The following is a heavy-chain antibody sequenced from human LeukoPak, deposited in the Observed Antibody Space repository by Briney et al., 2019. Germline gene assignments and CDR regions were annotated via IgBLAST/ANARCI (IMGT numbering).Heavy chain of an antibody. V-gene: IGHV4-39*01. CDR1: GGSISSSSYY. CDR3: ASRSGSYYGGVDY. Sequence: PSETLSLTCTVSGGSISSSSYYWGWIRQPPGKGLEWIGSIYYSGSTYYNPSLKSRVTISVDTSKNQFSLKLSSVTAADTAVYYCASRSGSYYGGVDYWGQRTLVTVSS. J-gene: IGHJ4*02. D-gene: IGHD1-26*01. CDR2: IYYSGST.